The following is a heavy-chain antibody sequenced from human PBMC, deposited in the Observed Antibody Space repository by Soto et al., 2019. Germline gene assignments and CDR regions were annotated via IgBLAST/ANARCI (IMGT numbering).Heavy chain of an antibody. D-gene: IGHD3-10*02. J-gene: IGHJ6*02. Sequence: QVQLVQSGAEVKKPGSSVKVSCEASGSTISSYAISWVRQAPGQGLEWMGGIIPIFGTAIYAQKFQGRVTITADEPTNTAYMELSSLSSDDTAVYYCARDRLKSCVRGVIVPFPTHGMDVWGQGTTVTVSS. CDR3: ARDRLKSCVRGVIVPFPTHGMDV. CDR1: GSTISSYA. CDR2: IIPIFGTA. V-gene: IGHV1-69*01.